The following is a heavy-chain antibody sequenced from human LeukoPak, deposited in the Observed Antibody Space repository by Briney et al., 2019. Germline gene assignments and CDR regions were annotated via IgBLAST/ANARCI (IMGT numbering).Heavy chain of an antibody. Sequence: ASVKVSCKASGYTFTDYYLHLVRQAPGQGLEWMGWISAYNGNTNYAQKLQGRVTMTTDTSTSTAYMELRSLRSDDTAVYYCARGTIFGVATAPEYFQHWGQGTLVTVSS. CDR3: ARGTIFGVATAPEYFQH. CDR2: ISAYNGNT. CDR1: GYTFTDYY. D-gene: IGHD3-3*01. J-gene: IGHJ1*01. V-gene: IGHV1-18*04.